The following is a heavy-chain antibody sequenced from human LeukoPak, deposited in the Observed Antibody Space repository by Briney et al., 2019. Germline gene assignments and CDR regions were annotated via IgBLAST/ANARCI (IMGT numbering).Heavy chain of an antibody. CDR2: ISGSGGST. CDR3: AKDRLFGSSGWAEYFQH. CDR1: GFTFSSYA. D-gene: IGHD6-13*01. J-gene: IGHJ1*01. V-gene: IGHV3-23*01. Sequence: GGSLRLSCAASGFTFSSYAMSWVRQAPGKGLEWVSAISGSGGSTYYADSVKGRFTISRDNSKNTLYLQMNSLRAEDTAVYYCAKDRLFGSSGWAEYFQHWGQGTLVTVSS.